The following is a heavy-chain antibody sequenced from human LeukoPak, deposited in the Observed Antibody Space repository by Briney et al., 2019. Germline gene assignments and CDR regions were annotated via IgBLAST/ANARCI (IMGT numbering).Heavy chain of an antibody. CDR1: GGSISSYY. J-gene: IGHJ6*03. D-gene: IGHD6-13*01. CDR2: FSTSGSA. V-gene: IGHV4-4*07. Sequence: SETLSLTCTVSGGSISSYYWSWIRQPAGEGLEWIGRFSTSGSANYNPSLNSRVTISVDTSKNQFSLKLSSVTPADTAMYYCARADYSSTWSHYYYYMDVWGKGTTVTVSS. CDR3: ARADYSSTWSHYYYYMDV.